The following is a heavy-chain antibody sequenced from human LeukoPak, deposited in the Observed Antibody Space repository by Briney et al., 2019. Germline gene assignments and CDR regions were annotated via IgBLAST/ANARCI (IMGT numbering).Heavy chain of an antibody. Sequence: GGSLRLSCAASGFTFSSYSMNWVRQAPGKGLEWVTHITASGTAMFYADSVKGRFTISRDNAKNSLYLQMNSLRDEDTTVYYCAKGGATVLTGLDYWGQGILVTVSS. CDR2: ITASGTAM. CDR1: GFTFSSYS. D-gene: IGHD2/OR15-2a*01. CDR3: AKGGATVLTGLDY. J-gene: IGHJ4*02. V-gene: IGHV3-48*02.